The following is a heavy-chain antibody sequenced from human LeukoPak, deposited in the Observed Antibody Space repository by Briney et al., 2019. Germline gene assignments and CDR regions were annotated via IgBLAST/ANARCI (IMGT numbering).Heavy chain of an antibody. CDR3: ARDKIFGVVTDFDY. V-gene: IGHV3-21*01. J-gene: IGHJ4*02. CDR1: GFIFNDQS. D-gene: IGHD3-3*01. Sequence: GGSLRLSCAASGFIFNDQSMNWVRQAPGKGLEWVSSISSNSLHIFYAESVKGRFTISRDNAKNSLYLQMNSLRAEDTAVYYCARDKIFGVVTDFDYWGQGTLVTVSS. CDR2: ISSNSLHI.